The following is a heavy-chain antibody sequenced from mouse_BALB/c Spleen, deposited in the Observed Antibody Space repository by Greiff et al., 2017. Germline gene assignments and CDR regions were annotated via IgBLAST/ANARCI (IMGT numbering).Heavy chain of an antibody. V-gene: IGHV3-2*02. J-gene: IGHJ2*01. CDR2: ISYSGST. CDR1: GYSITSDYA. CDR3: AINGPLYFDY. Sequence: EVKLMESGPGLVKPSQSLSLTCTVTGYSITSDYAWNWIRQFPGNKLEWMGYISYSGSTSYNPSLKSRISITRDTSKNQFFLQLNSVTTEDTATYYCAINGPLYFDYWGQGTTLTVSS. D-gene: IGHD1-2*01.